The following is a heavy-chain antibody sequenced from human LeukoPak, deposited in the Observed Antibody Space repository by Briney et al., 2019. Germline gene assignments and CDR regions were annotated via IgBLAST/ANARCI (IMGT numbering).Heavy chain of an antibody. V-gene: IGHV3-15*01. Sequence: GGSLRLSCAASGFTFSNAWMSWVRQAPGKGLEWVGRIKSKTDGGTTDYAAPVKGRFTISRDNSKNTLYLQMNSLRAEDTAVYYCAKDHYDFWSGPNYYYYYYMDVWGKGTTVTVSS. J-gene: IGHJ6*03. CDR3: AKDHYDFWSGPNYYYYYYMDV. CDR1: GFTFSNAW. CDR2: IKSKTDGGTT. D-gene: IGHD3-3*01.